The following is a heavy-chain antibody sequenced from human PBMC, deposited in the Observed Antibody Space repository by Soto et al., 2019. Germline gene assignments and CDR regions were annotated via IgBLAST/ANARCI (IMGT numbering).Heavy chain of an antibody. CDR1: GGSFSGYY. V-gene: IGHV4-34*01. CDR2: INHSGST. CDR3: ARGDQRASQGNWFDP. Sequence: QVQLQQWGAGLLKPSETLSLTCAVYGGSFSGYYWSWIRQPPGKGLEWIGEINHSGSTNYNPSLKSRVTISVDTSKNQFSLKLSSVTAADTAVYYCARGDQRASQGNWFDPWGQGTLVTVSS. J-gene: IGHJ5*02.